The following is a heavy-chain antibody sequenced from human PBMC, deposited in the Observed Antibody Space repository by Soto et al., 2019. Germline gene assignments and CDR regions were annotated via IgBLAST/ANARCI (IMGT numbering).Heavy chain of an antibody. J-gene: IGHJ6*01. CDR2: ISGSDGGT. D-gene: IGHD2-2*01. CDR1: VFNFSCYA. V-gene: IGHV3-23*01. Sequence: LRLSGEAAVFNFSCYAMSWVRQAPGKGLEWVSAISGSDGGTCYADSVKGGFTITRDNSKNKLYLQMNSLRAEDTAVYYCEKRWGSNSCSGCYGMDVWCLGSTVTGSS. CDR3: EKRWGSNSCSGCYGMDV.